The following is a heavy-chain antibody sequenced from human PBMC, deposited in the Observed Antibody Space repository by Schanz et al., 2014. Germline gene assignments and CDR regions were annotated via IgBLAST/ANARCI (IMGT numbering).Heavy chain of an antibody. V-gene: IGHV4-39*01. Sequence: QLQLQESAPGLVKPSETLSLTCTVSGGSIRRSTYYWGWIRQPPGKGLEWVASIYNSGSAYYGPPLKSRVTISVEPSKNQSSLRLNSVTASDTAVYYCVRQLLWFGESGVDTWGQGTLVVVSS. CDR3: VRQLLWFGESGVDT. J-gene: IGHJ5*02. D-gene: IGHD3-10*01. CDR2: IYNSGSA. CDR1: GGSIRRSTYY.